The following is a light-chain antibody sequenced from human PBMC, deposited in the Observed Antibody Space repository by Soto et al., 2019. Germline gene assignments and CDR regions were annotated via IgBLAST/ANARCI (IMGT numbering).Light chain of an antibody. CDR2: EDI. CDR1: SSDVGSYSL. CDR3: YTYAGGSTYL. Sequence: QSVLTQPASVSGSPGQSITTSCTGTSSDVGSYSLLSWYQHHPGKAPKLIIYEDIKGPSGVSNRFSGSKSGNTASLRISGLQAEDEADYYCYTYAGGSTYLFGTGTKVPS. V-gene: IGLV2-23*01. J-gene: IGLJ1*01.